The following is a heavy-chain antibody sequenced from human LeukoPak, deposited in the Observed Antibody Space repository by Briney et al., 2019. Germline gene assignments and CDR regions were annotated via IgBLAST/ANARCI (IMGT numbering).Heavy chain of an antibody. V-gene: IGHV1-18*01. CDR2: ISAYNGNT. D-gene: IGHD2-2*01. Sequence: ASVKVSCKASGYTFTSYGISWVRQAPGQGLEWRGWISAYNGNTNYAQKLQGRVTMTTDTSTSTAYMELSSLRSEDTAVYYCARDVRHRYCSSTSCYRGWFDPWGRGTLVTVSS. CDR3: ARDVRHRYCSSTSCYRGWFDP. J-gene: IGHJ5*02. CDR1: GYTFTSYG.